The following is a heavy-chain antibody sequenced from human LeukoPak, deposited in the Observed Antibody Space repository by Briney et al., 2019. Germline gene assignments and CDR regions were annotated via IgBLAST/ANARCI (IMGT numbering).Heavy chain of an antibody. D-gene: IGHD3-3*01. J-gene: IGHJ4*02. Sequence: PSETLSLTCTVSGGSISSSSYYWGWIRQPPGKGLEWIGSIYFSGSTYYNPSLKSRVTISVDTSKNQFSLKLSSVTAADTAVYYCARGLFPDYDFWSGYSTKPTFDYWGQGTLVTVSS. CDR1: GGSISSSSYY. CDR3: ARGLFPDYDFWSGYSTKPTFDY. V-gene: IGHV4-39*07. CDR2: IYFSGST.